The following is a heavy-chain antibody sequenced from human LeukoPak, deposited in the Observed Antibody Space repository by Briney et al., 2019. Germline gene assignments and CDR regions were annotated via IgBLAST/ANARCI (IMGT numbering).Heavy chain of an antibody. D-gene: IGHD1-26*01. Sequence: GGSLRLSCAASGFTFSTYSMNWVRQAPGKGLEWVSFISSSSSIINYVDSVRGRFTISRDNAKNSLYLQMNSLRAEDTAVYYCATDIGGSYTAIDYSGQGTLVTVSS. CDR3: ATDIGGSYTAIDY. J-gene: IGHJ4*02. V-gene: IGHV3-48*04. CDR2: ISSSSSII. CDR1: GFTFSTYS.